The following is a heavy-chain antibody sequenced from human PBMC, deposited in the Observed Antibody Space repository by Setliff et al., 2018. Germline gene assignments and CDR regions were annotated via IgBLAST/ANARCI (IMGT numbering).Heavy chain of an antibody. CDR3: ARGNYAYWYFDL. J-gene: IGHJ2*01. Sequence: SETLSLTCTVSGDSISSRHYYWSWIRQPAGKGLEWIGQIYTSWSTNYSPSLKSRVTMSLDTSKNYFSLKLKSVTAADTAIYFCARGNYAYWYFDLWGRGTLVTVSS. D-gene: IGHD1-7*01. CDR2: IYTSWST. CDR1: GDSISSRHYY. V-gene: IGHV4-61*09.